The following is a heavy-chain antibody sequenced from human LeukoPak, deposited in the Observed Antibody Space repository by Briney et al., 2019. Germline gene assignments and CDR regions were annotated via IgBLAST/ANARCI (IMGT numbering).Heavy chain of an antibody. D-gene: IGHD2/OR15-2a*01. V-gene: IGHV3-7*01. Sequence: GGSLRLSCAASGFTFSSYWMSWVRQAPGKGLEWVANIKQDGSEKYYVDSVKGRFTISRDNAKNPLYLQMNSLRAEDTAVYYCARDRVLLSTSPLDYWGQGTLVTVSS. J-gene: IGHJ4*02. CDR2: IKQDGSEK. CDR3: ARDRVLLSTSPLDY. CDR1: GFTFSSYW.